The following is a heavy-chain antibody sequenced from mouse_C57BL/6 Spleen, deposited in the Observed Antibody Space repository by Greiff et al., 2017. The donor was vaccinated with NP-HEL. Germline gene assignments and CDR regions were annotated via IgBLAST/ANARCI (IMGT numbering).Heavy chain of an antibody. V-gene: IGHV5-17*01. D-gene: IGHD3-2*02. J-gene: IGHJ4*01. CDR3: ARELRVRGRGAMDY. CDR1: GFTFSDYG. CDR2: ISSGSSTI. Sequence: EVQGVESGGGLVKPGGSLKLSCAASGFTFSDYGMHWVRQAPEKGLEWVAYISSGSSTIYYADTVKGRFTIPRDNAKNTLFLQMTSLRSEDTAMYYCARELRVRGRGAMDYWGQGTSVTVSS.